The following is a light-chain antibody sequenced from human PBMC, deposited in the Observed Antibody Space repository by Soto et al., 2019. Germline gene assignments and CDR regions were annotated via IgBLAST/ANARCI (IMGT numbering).Light chain of an antibody. J-gene: IGKJ2*01. CDR2: KVS. CDR3: MQGTHWPYT. Sequence: DVVMTQSPLSLPVTLGQPASISCRSTQSLVHSDGNTHLKWCQQRPGQSPRRLIFKVSNRESGVPDRFSGSESGTYFTLKLSRVDAEDVGVYYCMQGTHWPYTVGQGTKLEIK. V-gene: IGKV2-30*02. CDR1: QSLVHSDGNTH.